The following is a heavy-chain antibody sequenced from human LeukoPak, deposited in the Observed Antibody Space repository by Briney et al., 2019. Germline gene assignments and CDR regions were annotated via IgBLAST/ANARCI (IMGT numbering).Heavy chain of an antibody. CDR3: AKEYFRGRYLLASDY. CDR1: GFSTRTYS. Sequence: GGSLRLSCAASGFSTRTYSMGWVRQAPGKGLEWVPYIGSTSIYADSVKGRFTISRDNAKNTLYLQMNSLRAEDTAVYYCAKEYFRGRYLLASDYWGQGTLVTVSS. CDR2: IGSTSI. J-gene: IGHJ4*02. V-gene: IGHV3-48*01. D-gene: IGHD2-15*01.